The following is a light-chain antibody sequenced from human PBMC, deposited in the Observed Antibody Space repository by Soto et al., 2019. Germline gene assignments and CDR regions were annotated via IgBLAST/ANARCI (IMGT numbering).Light chain of an antibody. J-gene: IGKJ5*01. Sequence: EIVLTQSPATLSVSPGERATLSCRASQTVGSNLAWYHQKPGQAPSLLIYGASTRATDIPARFSGSGSVTEFTLTISSLQSEDFAIYYCQQYNNWPITFGQGTRLEIK. CDR1: QTVGSN. CDR3: QQYNNWPIT. CDR2: GAS. V-gene: IGKV3D-15*01.